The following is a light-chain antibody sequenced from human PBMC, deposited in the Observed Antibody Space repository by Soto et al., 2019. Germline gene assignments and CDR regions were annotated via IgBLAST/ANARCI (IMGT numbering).Light chain of an antibody. CDR3: SSYTGTNVI. V-gene: IGLV2-8*01. Sequence: QSVLTQPPSASGSPGQSVTISCTGTLSDVGGQNLVSWYRQDPRKAPKLIIYDVNQRPSGVPDRFSGSKSGSTASLTVSGLQAEDEANYYCSSYTGTNVIFGGGTKLTVL. J-gene: IGLJ2*01. CDR1: LSDVGGQNL. CDR2: DVN.